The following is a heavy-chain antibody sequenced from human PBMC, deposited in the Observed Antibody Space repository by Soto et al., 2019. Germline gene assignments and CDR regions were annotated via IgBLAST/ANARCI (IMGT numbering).Heavy chain of an antibody. CDR2: IFYTGSP. J-gene: IGHJ4*02. Sequence: QLQLQESGPGLVKPSETLSLTCSVSGGSITTTKYFWSWVRQTPGKGLEWIANIFYTGSPYNSPCLRSRATISVDTSKNQFSLKLSSVTAADTAMYYCASLQVPGSFDYWGQGILVTVSP. CDR1: GGSITTTKYF. V-gene: IGHV4-39*01. D-gene: IGHD2-15*01. CDR3: ASLQVPGSFDY.